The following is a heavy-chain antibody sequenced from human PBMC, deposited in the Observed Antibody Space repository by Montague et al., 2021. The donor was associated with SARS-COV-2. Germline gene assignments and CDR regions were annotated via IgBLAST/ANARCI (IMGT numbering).Heavy chain of an antibody. CDR3: ARDGYSSGWNGLHWFDP. Sequence: TLSLTCTVSIGSISSGSHYWSWIRQPAGKGLEWIGRIYTSGSTNYNPSLKSRVTISVDTSKNQFSLKLSSVTAADTAVYYCARDGYSSGWNGLHWFDPWGRGTLVTVSS. D-gene: IGHD6-25*01. J-gene: IGHJ5*02. CDR1: IGSISSGSHY. V-gene: IGHV4-61*02. CDR2: IYTSGST.